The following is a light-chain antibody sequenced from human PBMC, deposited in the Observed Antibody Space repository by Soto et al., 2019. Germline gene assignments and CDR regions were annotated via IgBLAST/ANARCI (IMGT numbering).Light chain of an antibody. Sequence: DIQMTQSPSSLSASVGDKVTITCRASQGIRNALAWYQQKPGKAPKRLIYGASTLQSGVTSRFSGSGSATEFTLTITSLQPEDFATYYCVQHDTDPLTFGGGTKVDIK. CDR1: QGIRNA. V-gene: IGKV1-17*01. CDR2: GAS. J-gene: IGKJ4*01. CDR3: VQHDTDPLT.